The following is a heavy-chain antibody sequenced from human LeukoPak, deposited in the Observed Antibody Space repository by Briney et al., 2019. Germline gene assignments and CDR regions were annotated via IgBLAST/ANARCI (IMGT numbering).Heavy chain of an antibody. D-gene: IGHD6-19*01. V-gene: IGHV1-69*13. Sequence: SVKVSCKASGGTFSSYAISWVRQAPGQGLEWMGGIIPIFGTANYAQKFQGRVTITADESTSTAYMGLSSLRSEDTAVYYYASPGIAVADNDYWGQGTLVTVSS. CDR3: ASPGIAVADNDY. CDR2: IIPIFGTA. CDR1: GGTFSSYA. J-gene: IGHJ4*02.